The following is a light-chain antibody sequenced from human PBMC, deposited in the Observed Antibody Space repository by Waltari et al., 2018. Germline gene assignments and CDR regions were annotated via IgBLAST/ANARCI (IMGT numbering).Light chain of an antibody. Sequence: DVVLTQSPLSLPVTLGQSASISCRSSQSLEYIDGNNFLNWFQQRPGQSPRRLIYKVSHRDSGVPGRFSGSGSGTEFTLTINRVEADDVAIYYCMQGTHWPPVTFGPGTKVVI. CDR2: KVS. V-gene: IGKV2-30*01. J-gene: IGKJ3*01. CDR3: MQGTHWPPVT. CDR1: QSLEYIDGNNF.